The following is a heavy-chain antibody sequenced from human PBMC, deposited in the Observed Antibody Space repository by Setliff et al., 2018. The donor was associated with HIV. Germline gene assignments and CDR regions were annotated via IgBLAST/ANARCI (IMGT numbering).Heavy chain of an antibody. CDR1: GFTLSNTY. CDR2: IYGSGDT. V-gene: IGHV3-66*01. CDR3: ARSTHY. J-gene: IGHJ4*02. Sequence: PGGSLRLSCAASGFTLSNTYMAWVRQAPGKGLEWVSTIYGSGDTYHADSVKGRFTISRDNAKKSLYLQVNSLRAEDTAVYYCARSTHYWGQGTLVTVSS.